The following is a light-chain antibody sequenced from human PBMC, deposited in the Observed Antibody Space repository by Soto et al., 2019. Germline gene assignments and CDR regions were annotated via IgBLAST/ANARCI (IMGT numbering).Light chain of an antibody. CDR2: GTN. J-gene: IGLJ2*01. CDR3: LLFYGGAQML. CDR1: TGAVTSAYF. Sequence: QTVVTQEPSLTVSPGGTVTLTCASSTGAVTSAYFPNWFQQKPGQAPRPLIYGTNNKHSWTPARFSGSLLGGKAALTLSGVQPEDEAEYYCLLFYGGAQMLFGGGTKVTVL. V-gene: IGLV7-43*01.